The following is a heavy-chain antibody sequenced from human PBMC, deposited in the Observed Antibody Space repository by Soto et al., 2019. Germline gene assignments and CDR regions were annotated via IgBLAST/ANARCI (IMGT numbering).Heavy chain of an antibody. CDR1: GGSISSGDYY. CDR3: ARGRPLFQEDNHWFDP. J-gene: IGHJ5*02. D-gene: IGHD2-21*01. Sequence: SETLSLTCTVSGGSISSGDYYWSWIRQPPGKGLEWIGYIYYSGSTYYNPSLKSRVTISVDTSKNQFSLKLSSVTAADTAVYYCARGRPLFQEDNHWFDPWGQGTLVTVFS. V-gene: IGHV4-30-4*01. CDR2: IYYSGST.